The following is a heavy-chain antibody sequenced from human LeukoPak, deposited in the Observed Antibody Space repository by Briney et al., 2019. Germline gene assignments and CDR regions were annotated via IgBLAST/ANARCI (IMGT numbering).Heavy chain of an antibody. Sequence: SVKVSCKASGGTFSSYATSWVRQAPGQGLEWMGGIIPIFGTANYAQKFQGRVTITADKSTGTAYMELSSLRSEDTAVYYCARDLTAAGKSYWGQGTLVTVSS. CDR3: ARDLTAAGKSY. CDR2: IIPIFGTA. J-gene: IGHJ4*02. CDR1: GGTFSSYA. V-gene: IGHV1-69*06. D-gene: IGHD6-13*01.